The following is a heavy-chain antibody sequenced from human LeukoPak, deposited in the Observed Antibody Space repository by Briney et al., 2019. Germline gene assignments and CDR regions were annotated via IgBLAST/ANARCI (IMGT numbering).Heavy chain of an antibody. J-gene: IGHJ6*02. CDR1: GGSISSYY. Sequence: SETLSLTCTVSGGSISSYYWSWIRQPPGKGLEWIGYIYYSGSTNYNPSLKSRVTISVDTSKNQFSLKLSSVTAADTAVYYCARGPQLGMGGYYYYYYGMDVWGQGTTVTVSS. D-gene: IGHD7-27*01. CDR2: IYYSGST. CDR3: ARGPQLGMGGYYYYYYGMDV. V-gene: IGHV4-59*01.